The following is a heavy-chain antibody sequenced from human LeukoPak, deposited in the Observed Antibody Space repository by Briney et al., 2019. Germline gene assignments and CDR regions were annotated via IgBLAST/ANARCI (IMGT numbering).Heavy chain of an antibody. D-gene: IGHD6-19*01. V-gene: IGHV4-4*07. CDR1: GGSISSYY. Sequence: SETLSLTCTVSGGSISSYYWSWIRQPAGKGLEWIGRIYTSGSTNYNPSPKSRVTMSVDTSKNQFSLKLSSVTAADTAVYYCARDWGPVAGESEWFDPWGQGTLVTVSS. CDR3: ARDWGPVAGESEWFDP. J-gene: IGHJ5*02. CDR2: IYTSGST.